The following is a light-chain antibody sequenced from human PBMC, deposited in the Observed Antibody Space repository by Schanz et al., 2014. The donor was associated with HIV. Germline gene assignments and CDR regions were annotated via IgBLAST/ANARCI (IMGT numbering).Light chain of an antibody. V-gene: IGLV2-14*03. J-gene: IGLJ2*01. Sequence: QSALTQPASVSGSLGQSITISCTGTSSDVGGYNYVSWYQQHPGQAPKLLIYDVTYRPSGISNRFSGSKSGYTASLTISGLQADDEADYYCSSYTTSSTLVFGGGTKLTVL. CDR2: DVT. CDR3: SSYTTSSTLV. CDR1: SSDVGGYNY.